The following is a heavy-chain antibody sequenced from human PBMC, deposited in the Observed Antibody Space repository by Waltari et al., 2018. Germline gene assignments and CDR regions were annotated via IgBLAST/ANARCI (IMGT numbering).Heavy chain of an antibody. D-gene: IGHD2-2*01. CDR1: GFTFSRYW. CDR2: KNYDGSQK. J-gene: IGHJ4*02. Sequence: EVQLVESGGGLVQPGGSLRLSCGASGFTFSRYWMSWVRQTPGKGLQWVANKNYDGSQKYYVDSVKGRFTSSRDNAKNSLYLQMNSLRVEDTAVYYCAKSRGFEYWGQGALITVSS. V-gene: IGHV3-7*01. CDR3: AKSRGFEY.